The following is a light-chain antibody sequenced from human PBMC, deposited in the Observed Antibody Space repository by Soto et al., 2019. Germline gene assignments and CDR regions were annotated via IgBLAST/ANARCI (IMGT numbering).Light chain of an antibody. CDR2: GAS. V-gene: IGKV3-20*01. CDR1: QSVSSSC. CDR3: QQYGSSPLT. J-gene: IGKJ4*01. Sequence: EIVLTQSPGTLSLSPGERATLSCRASQSVSSSCLAWYQQKPGQAPRLLIYGASSRATGIPDRFSGSGSGTDFTLTISRLEPEDFAVYYCQQYGSSPLTFGGGTKVDI.